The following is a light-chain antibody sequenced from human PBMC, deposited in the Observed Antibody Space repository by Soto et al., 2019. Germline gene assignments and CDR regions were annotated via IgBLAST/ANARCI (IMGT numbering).Light chain of an antibody. CDR2: KAS. J-gene: IGKJ4*01. CDR1: QSISSW. CDR3: QQYKSFFT. Sequence: DIQMTQSPSTLSASVGDRVTITCRASQSISSWLAWYQQKPGKAPKLLIYKASSLESGVPSRFSGSGSGTEFTLTISSLQPYDFATYYCQQYKSFFTFGGGTKVEIK. V-gene: IGKV1-5*03.